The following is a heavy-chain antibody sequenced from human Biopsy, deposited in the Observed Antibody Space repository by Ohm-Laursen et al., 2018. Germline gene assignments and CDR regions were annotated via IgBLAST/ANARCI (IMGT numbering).Heavy chain of an antibody. Sequence: ASVKVSCKSSGYTFTSYDINWVRRATGQGPEWMGWMNTKTGNTGLAYNFRGKVSLTRDTSISVAYLEVYSLTSEDTATFYCARGPIGGGFGLDVWGLGTTVTVSS. D-gene: IGHD3-10*01. CDR3: ARGPIGGGFGLDV. V-gene: IGHV1-8*01. CDR2: MNTKTGNT. J-gene: IGHJ6*02. CDR1: GYTFTSYD.